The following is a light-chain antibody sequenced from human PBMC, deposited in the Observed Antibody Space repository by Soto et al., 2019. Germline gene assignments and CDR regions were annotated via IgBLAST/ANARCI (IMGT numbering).Light chain of an antibody. V-gene: IGKV3-20*01. CDR2: SAS. J-gene: IGKJ1*01. Sequence: EIVLTQSPGTLSLTSGERATLSCRASQSISGTYLAWYQQKPGQAPRLPIYSASTRATGIPDRFSCSGSGTDFTLTISRLEPEDFAVYYCQHYGTSPSTFGRGTKVDIK. CDR1: QSISGTY. CDR3: QHYGTSPST.